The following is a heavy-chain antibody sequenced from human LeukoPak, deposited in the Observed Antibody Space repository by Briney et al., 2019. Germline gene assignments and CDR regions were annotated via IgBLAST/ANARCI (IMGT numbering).Heavy chain of an antibody. J-gene: IGHJ4*02. CDR1: GFTFSGSA. CDR2: IRSKANSYAT. CDR3: TGYCSSTSCPTTFDY. V-gene: IGHV3-73*01. D-gene: IGHD2-2*01. Sequence: GGSLRLSCAASGFTFSGSAMHWVRQASGEGLEWVGRIRSKANSYATAYAASVKGRFTISRDDSKNTAYLQMNSLKTEDTAAYYCTGYCSSTSCPTTFDYWGQGTLVTVSS.